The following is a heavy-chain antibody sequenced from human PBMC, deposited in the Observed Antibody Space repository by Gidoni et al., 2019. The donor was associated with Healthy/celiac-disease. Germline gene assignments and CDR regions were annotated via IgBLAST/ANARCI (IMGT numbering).Heavy chain of an antibody. Sequence: QLQLQESGPGLVKPSETLSPTCTVSGGSISSSSSYWRWIRQPPGKGLEWIGSIYYSGSTYYNPSLKSRVTISVDTSKNQFSLKLSSVTAADTAVYYCARQARGYCSSTSCYTTGSGFDYWGQGTLVTVSS. D-gene: IGHD2-2*02. CDR2: IYYSGST. CDR1: GGSISSSSSY. CDR3: ARQARGYCSSTSCYTTGSGFDY. J-gene: IGHJ4*02. V-gene: IGHV4-39*01.